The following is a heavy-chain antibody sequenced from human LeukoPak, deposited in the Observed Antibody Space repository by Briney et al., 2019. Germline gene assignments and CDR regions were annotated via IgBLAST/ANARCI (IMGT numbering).Heavy chain of an antibody. J-gene: IGHJ6*03. V-gene: IGHV3-13*01. Sequence: GGSLRLSCAASGFTFSSFDMHWVRQPTGPGLEWVSTIGTASDTYYPGSVEGRFTLSRDNAKNSLCLQMNSLTAGDTAVYYCARGPPRGKYYYMDVWGKGTTVTVSS. CDR2: IGTASDT. CDR3: ARGPPRGKYYYMDV. CDR1: GFTFSSFD. D-gene: IGHD1-1*01.